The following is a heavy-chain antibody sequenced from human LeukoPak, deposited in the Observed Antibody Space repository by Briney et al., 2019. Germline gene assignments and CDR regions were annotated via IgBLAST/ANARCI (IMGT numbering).Heavy chain of an antibody. Sequence: PSETLSLTCAVSGGSISSYYWSWIRQPPGKGLEWVGYIYYSGSTNYNPSLKRRVTISVDTSKNQFSLKLSSVTAADTAVYYCARVPFYCSSTSCPLDYWGQGTLVTVSS. D-gene: IGHD2-2*01. J-gene: IGHJ4*02. CDR1: GGSISSYY. CDR3: ARVPFYCSSTSCPLDY. V-gene: IGHV4-59*12. CDR2: IYYSGST.